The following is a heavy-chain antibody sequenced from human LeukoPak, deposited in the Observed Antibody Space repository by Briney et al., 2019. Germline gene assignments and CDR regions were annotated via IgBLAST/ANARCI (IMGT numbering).Heavy chain of an antibody. CDR2: ISSSGSTI. CDR3: ARASTSSAGRLRGAFDI. V-gene: IGHV3-11*01. D-gene: IGHD3-22*01. Sequence: SGGSLRLSCAASGFTFSDYYMSWIRQAPGKGLEWVSYISSSGSTIYYADSVKGRFTISRDNAKNSLYLQMNSLRAEDTAVYYCARASTSSAGRLRGAFDIWGQGTMVTVSS. CDR1: GFTFSDYY. J-gene: IGHJ3*02.